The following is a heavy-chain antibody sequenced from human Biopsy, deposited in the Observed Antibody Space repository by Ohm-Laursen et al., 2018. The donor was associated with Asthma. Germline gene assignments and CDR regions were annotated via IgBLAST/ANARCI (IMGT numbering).Heavy chain of an antibody. CDR3: ARTFHFWSPYHAEHYQL. Sequence: SLRLSCAASEFTFGDYWMSWVRQVPGKGLEWVANIKHDGSEKNHVDSLKGRFTISRDNAKNSLYLQMNSLRAEGTAVYYCARTFHFWSPYHAEHYQLWGQGTLVTVSS. J-gene: IGHJ1*01. D-gene: IGHD3-3*02. V-gene: IGHV3-7*01. CDR1: EFTFGDYW. CDR2: IKHDGSEK.